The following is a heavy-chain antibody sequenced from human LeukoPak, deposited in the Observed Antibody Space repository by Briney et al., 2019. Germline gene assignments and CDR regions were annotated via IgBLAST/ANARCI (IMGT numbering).Heavy chain of an antibody. CDR1: GSTFSSYS. CDR2: ISYDGSNK. Sequence: SGGSLRLSCAASGSTFSSYSMHWVRQAPGKGLEWVAVISYDGSNKYYADSVKGRFTISRDNSKNTLYLQMNSLRAEDTAVHYCASHYYDSSGYLYAFDIWGQGTMVTVSS. CDR3: ASHYYDSSGYLYAFDI. V-gene: IGHV3-30-3*01. J-gene: IGHJ3*02. D-gene: IGHD3-22*01.